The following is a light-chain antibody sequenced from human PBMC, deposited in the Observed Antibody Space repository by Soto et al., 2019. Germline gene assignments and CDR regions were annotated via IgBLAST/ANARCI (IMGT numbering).Light chain of an antibody. CDR1: QSVSSNY. V-gene: IGKV3-20*01. CDR3: QQYNSYWT. Sequence: EIVLTQSPGTLSLSPGERATLSCRASQSVSSNYIAWYQQKPGQAPRLLICGASSRATGVPDRFSGSGSGTDFTLTISSLKPDEFATYYCQQYNSYWTFGQGTKVDI. J-gene: IGKJ1*01. CDR2: GAS.